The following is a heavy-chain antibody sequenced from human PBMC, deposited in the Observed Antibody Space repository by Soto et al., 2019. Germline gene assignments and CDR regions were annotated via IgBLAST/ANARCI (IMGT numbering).Heavy chain of an antibody. CDR3: ARNGVVVPAAIDY. CDR1: GGSISSYY. J-gene: IGHJ4*02. D-gene: IGHD2-2*01. Sequence: SETLSLTCTVSGGSISSYYWSWIRQPPGKGLEWIGYIYYSGSTNYNPSLKSRVTISVDTSKNQFSLKLSSVTAADTAVYYCARNGVVVPAAIDYWGQGTLVTVSS. V-gene: IGHV4-59*01. CDR2: IYYSGST.